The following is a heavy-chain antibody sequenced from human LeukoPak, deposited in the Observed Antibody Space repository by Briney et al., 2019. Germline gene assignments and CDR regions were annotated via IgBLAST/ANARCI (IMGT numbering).Heavy chain of an antibody. J-gene: IGHJ6*03. D-gene: IGHD3-3*01. CDR2: ISPYNGDT. V-gene: IGHV1-18*01. CDR3: ARSPSTIFGVLIKRYYYMDV. Sequence: GASVKVSCKASGYTFTSYGISWVRQAPGQGLEWMGWISPYNGDTNSAQKLKGRLTMTTDTSRRTAYMELRSLRSDDTAMYYCARSPSTIFGVLIKRYYYMDVWGKGTTVTISS. CDR1: GYTFTSYG.